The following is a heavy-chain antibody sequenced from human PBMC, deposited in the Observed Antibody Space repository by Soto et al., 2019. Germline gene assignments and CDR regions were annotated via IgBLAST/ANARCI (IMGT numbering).Heavy chain of an antibody. V-gene: IGHV4-59*01. CDR2: IYYSGST. CDR1: GGSISSYY. J-gene: IGHJ2*01. CDR3: ANFNWYLDL. Sequence: LSLTCTVSGGSISSYYWSWIRQPPGKGLEWIGYIYYSGSTNYNPSLKSRVTISVDTSKNQFSLKLSSVTAADTAVYYCANFNWYLDLWGRGTLVTVSS.